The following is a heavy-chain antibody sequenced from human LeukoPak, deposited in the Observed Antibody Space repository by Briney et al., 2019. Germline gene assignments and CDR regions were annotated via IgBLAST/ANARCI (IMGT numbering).Heavy chain of an antibody. D-gene: IGHD3-16*02. CDR2: IWYDGSNK. J-gene: IGHJ4*02. CDR1: GFSFSSYD. CDR3: ARDLGYPDY. V-gene: IGHV3-33*01. Sequence: PGGSLRLSCAASGFSFSSYDMHWGRQAPGKGLEWVAVIWYDGSNKYHADSVKGRFTISRDNSKNTLYLQMNSLRAEDTAVYYCARDLGYPDYWGQGTLVAVSS.